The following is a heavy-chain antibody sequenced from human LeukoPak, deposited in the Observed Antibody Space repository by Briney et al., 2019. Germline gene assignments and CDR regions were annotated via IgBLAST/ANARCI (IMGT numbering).Heavy chain of an antibody. Sequence: GWSLRLSCAASGFTFNSYEMNWVRQAPGKGLEWVSYISSSGITMCYADSVKGRFTISRDNAKNSLYLQMSSLRAEDTAVYYCARRSDFDYWGQGTLVTVSS. CDR1: GFTFNSYE. CDR2: ISSSGITM. J-gene: IGHJ4*02. CDR3: ARRSDFDY. V-gene: IGHV3-48*03.